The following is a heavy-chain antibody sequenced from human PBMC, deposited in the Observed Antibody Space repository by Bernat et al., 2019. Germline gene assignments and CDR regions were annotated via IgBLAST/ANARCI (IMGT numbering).Heavy chain of an antibody. CDR3: AAEKTTPEGCGDPVTPHHYYYYGMDV. CDR2: ISYDGSNK. CDR1: GFTFSSYA. D-gene: IGHD3-10*01. V-gene: IGHV3-30-3*01. Sequence: QVQLVESGGGVVQPGRSLRLSCAASGFTFSSYAMHWVRQAPGKGLEWVAVISYDGSNKYYADSVKGRFTISRDNSKNTLYLQMNSLRAEDTAVYYCAAEKTTPEGCGDPVTPHHYYYYGMDVWGQGTTVNVSS. J-gene: IGHJ6*02.